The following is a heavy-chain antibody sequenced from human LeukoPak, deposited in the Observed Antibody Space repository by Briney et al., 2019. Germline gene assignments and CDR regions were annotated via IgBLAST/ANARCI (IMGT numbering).Heavy chain of an antibody. J-gene: IGHJ6*04. Sequence: PGRSLRLSCAASGFTFSSYAMHWVRQAPGKGLEWVAVISYDGSNKYYADSVKGRFTISRDNSKNTLYLQMNSLRAEDTAVYYCAKDRDDIVVVPAAIHPSYYYYGMDVWGKGTTVTVSS. V-gene: IGHV3-30-3*01. CDR2: ISYDGSNK. CDR3: AKDRDDIVVVPAAIHPSYYYYGMDV. D-gene: IGHD2-2*02. CDR1: GFTFSSYA.